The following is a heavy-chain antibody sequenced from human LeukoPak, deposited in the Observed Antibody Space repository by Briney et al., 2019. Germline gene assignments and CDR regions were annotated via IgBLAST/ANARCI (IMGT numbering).Heavy chain of an antibody. V-gene: IGHV3-48*01. Sequence: GGSLRLSCAASGFTFSSYSMNWVRQAPGKGLEWVSYISSSSSTIYYADSVKGRFTISRDNAKNSLYLQMNSLRAEDTAVYYCASNRRVVWVTILLGNDAFDIWGQGTMVTVSS. J-gene: IGHJ3*02. CDR1: GFTFSSYS. CDR2: ISSSSSTI. CDR3: ASNRRVVWVTILLGNDAFDI. D-gene: IGHD3-9*01.